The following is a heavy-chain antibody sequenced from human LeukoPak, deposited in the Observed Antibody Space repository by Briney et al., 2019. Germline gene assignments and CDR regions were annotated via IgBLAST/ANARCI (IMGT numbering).Heavy chain of an antibody. CDR2: ILSSGTTI. V-gene: IGHV3-11*01. D-gene: IGHD3-10*01. CDR3: ARDPRGDRAFDI. CDR1: GGRFSDYD. Sequence: GGSLRLSCTAFGGRFSDYDITWIRQAPGKGLEWVSHILSSGTTIYHADSVKGRFNISRDNAKNSVFLQMNSLRADDTALYYCARDPRGDRAFDIWGLGTMVTVSS. J-gene: IGHJ3*02.